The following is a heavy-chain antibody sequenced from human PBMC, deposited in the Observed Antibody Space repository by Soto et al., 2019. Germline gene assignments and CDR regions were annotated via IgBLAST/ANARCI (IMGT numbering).Heavy chain of an antibody. CDR2: IIPIFGTA. Sequence: QVQLVQSGAEVKKPGSSVKVSCKASGGTFSSYAISWVRQAPGQGLEWMGGIIPIFGTANYAQKFQGRVTINADESTSTAYMELSSLRSEDTAVYYCASRRLSNYYDSSGYFGYWGQGTLVTVSS. CDR1: GGTFSSYA. D-gene: IGHD3-22*01. V-gene: IGHV1-69*01. CDR3: ASRRLSNYYDSSGYFGY. J-gene: IGHJ4*02.